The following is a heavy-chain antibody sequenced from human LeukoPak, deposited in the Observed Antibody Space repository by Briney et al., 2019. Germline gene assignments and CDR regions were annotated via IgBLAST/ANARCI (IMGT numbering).Heavy chain of an antibody. CDR3: ASYDSRGLFDY. J-gene: IGHJ4*02. CDR2: IYYSGST. D-gene: IGHD3-22*01. V-gene: IGHV4-59*01. Sequence: SETLSLTCTVSGGSISGYYWSWIRQPPGKGLEWIAYIYYSGSTNYNPSLKSRVTISVDTSMNQFSLKLNSVTAADTAVYYCASYDSRGLFDYWGQGTLVTVSS. CDR1: GGSISGYY.